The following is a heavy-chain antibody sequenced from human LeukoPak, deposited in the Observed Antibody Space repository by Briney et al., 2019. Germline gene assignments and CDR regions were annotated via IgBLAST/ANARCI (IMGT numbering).Heavy chain of an antibody. Sequence: ASVKVSCKASGYTFTSYYMHWVRQAPGQGLEWMGIINPSGGSTKYAQKFQGRFTMTRDTSTSTVYMEVSSLTSEDTAVYYCAREGTYDSSGCYIDYWGQGTLVTVSS. D-gene: IGHD3-22*01. J-gene: IGHJ4*02. CDR1: GYTFTSYY. CDR3: AREGTYDSSGCYIDY. V-gene: IGHV1-46*01. CDR2: INPSGGST.